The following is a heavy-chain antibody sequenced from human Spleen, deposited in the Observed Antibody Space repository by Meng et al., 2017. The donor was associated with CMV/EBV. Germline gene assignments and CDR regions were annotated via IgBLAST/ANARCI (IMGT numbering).Heavy chain of an antibody. Sequence: SGGTFSSCGVSWVRQAPGQGLEWVGGIIPMFGATSYSETFQGRVTITTDEPTTTVHLELSSLKSEDTAIYYCATERPLDTLSVRLFDYWGQGTLVTVSS. J-gene: IGHJ4*02. CDR1: GGTFSSCG. CDR2: IIPMFGAT. V-gene: IGHV1-69*05. CDR3: ATERPLDTLSVRLFDY. D-gene: IGHD2/OR15-2a*01.